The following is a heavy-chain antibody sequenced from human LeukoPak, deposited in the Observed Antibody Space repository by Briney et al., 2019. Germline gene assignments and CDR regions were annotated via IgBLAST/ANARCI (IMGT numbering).Heavy chain of an antibody. D-gene: IGHD1-26*01. CDR2: ISGSGGST. V-gene: IGHV3-23*01. CDR3: ATDTGIVGSATRYFDY. Sequence: LTGGSLRLSCAASGFTFSSYAMSWVRQAPGKGLEWVSAISGSGGSTYYADSVKGRFTISRDNSKNTLYLQMNSLGAEDTAVYYCATDTGIVGSATRYFDYWGQGTLVTVPS. J-gene: IGHJ4*02. CDR1: GFTFSSYA.